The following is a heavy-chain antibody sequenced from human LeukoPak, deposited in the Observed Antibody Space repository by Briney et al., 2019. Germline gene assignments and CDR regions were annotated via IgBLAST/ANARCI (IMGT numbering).Heavy chain of an antibody. CDR1: GFTFTSYA. J-gene: IGHJ4*02. CDR2: IRGSGDST. CDR3: AKGRYSYGLLDY. V-gene: IGHV3-23*01. Sequence: GGSLRLSCAASGFTFTSYAMSWVRQAPGKGLEWVSSIRGSGDSTYYADSLKGRFTISRDNSKNTVYLQMNSLRAEDAAVYYCAKGRYSYGLLDYWGQGTLVTVSS. D-gene: IGHD5-18*01.